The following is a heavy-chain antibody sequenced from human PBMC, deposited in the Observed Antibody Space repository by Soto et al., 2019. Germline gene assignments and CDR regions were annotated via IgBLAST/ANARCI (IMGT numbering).Heavy chain of an antibody. D-gene: IGHD4-17*01. J-gene: IGHJ4*02. V-gene: IGHV4-4*02. CDR2: IYHSGTT. CDR1: GGSIRSSNW. Sequence: QVQLQESGPGLVKPSGTLSLTCAVSGGSIRSSNWWTWVRQSPKKGLEWIGEIYHSGTTNYNASLKSRVTISVDKSRNQFSLKLSSVTAADTAVYYCATKGHSAYGYDSWGQGPLVTVSS. CDR3: ATKGHSAYGYDS.